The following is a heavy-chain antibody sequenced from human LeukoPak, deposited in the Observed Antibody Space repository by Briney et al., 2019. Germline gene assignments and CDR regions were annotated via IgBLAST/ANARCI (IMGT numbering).Heavy chain of an antibody. D-gene: IGHD5-12*01. V-gene: IGHV1-2*02. CDR2: INPNSGGT. J-gene: IGHJ4*02. Sequence: ASVKVSCKASGYTFTGYYMHWVRQAPGQGLEWMGWINPNSGGTNYAQKFQGRVTMTRDTSISTAYMELSRLRSDDTAMYYRARVRGYSGYDSTRFDYWGQGTLVTVSS. CDR1: GYTFTGYY. CDR3: ARVRGYSGYDSTRFDY.